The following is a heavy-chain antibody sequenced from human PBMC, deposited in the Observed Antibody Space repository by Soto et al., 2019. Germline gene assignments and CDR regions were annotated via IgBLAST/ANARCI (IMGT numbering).Heavy chain of an antibody. D-gene: IGHD4-17*01. CDR1: GFTFSSYA. J-gene: IGHJ4*02. Sequence: QVQLVESGGGVVQPGRSLRLSCAASGFTFSSYAMHWVRQAPGKGLEWVAVISYDGSNKYYADSVKGRFTISRDKSKNTLYLQMNILRAEDTAVYYCARVEGDYGDYPDYWGQGTLVTVSS. V-gene: IGHV3-30-3*01. CDR2: ISYDGSNK. CDR3: ARVEGDYGDYPDY.